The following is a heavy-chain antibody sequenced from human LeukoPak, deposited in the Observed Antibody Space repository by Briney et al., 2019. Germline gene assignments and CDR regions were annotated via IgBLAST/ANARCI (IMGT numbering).Heavy chain of an antibody. V-gene: IGHV1-2*02. CDR1: GYTFTXYX. J-gene: IGHJ1*01. D-gene: IGHD4-23*01. Sequence: ASVKVSCKASGYTFTXYXXXWVRXAPGQXXEWMGXINPNSGGTNYAQKFQGRVTMTRDTSISTAYMELSRLRSDDTAVYYCARDLPVSTWINSDAEYFQHWGQGTLVTVSS. CDR2: INPNSGGT. CDR3: ARDLPVSTWINSDAEYFQH.